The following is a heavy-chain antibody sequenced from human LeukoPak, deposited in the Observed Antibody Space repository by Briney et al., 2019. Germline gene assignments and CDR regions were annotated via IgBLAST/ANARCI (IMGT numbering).Heavy chain of an antibody. CDR1: GYTLTNYG. Sequence: ASVEVSCKASGYTLTNYGISWVRQAPGQGLEWMGWISAYNGNTNYAQKLQGRVTMTTDTSTSTAYMELRSLRSDDTAVYYCARESRAPDYDILTGYYYYFDYWGQGTLVTVSS. V-gene: IGHV1-18*01. J-gene: IGHJ4*02. CDR3: ARESRAPDYDILTGYYYYFDY. CDR2: ISAYNGNT. D-gene: IGHD3-9*01.